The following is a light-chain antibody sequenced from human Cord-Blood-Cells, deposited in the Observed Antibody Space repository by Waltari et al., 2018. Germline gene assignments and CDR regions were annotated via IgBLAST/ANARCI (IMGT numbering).Light chain of an antibody. CDR1: QSISSW. V-gene: IGKV1-5*03. CDR2: KAS. J-gene: IGKJ2*01. Sequence: DIQMTQSPSTLSASVGDRVTITCRASQSISSWLAWYQPKPGKAPKLLIYKASSLESGVPSRFSGSGSGTEFTLTISSLQPDDFATYYCQQYNSYSYTFGQGTKLEIK. CDR3: QQYNSYSYT.